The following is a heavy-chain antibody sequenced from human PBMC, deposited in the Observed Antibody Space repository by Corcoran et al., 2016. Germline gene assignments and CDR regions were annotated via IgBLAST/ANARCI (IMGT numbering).Heavy chain of an antibody. Sequence: QVQLQQWGAGLLKPSETLSLTCAVYGGSFSGYYWSWIRQPPGKGLEWIGEINHSGSTNYNPSLKSRVTISVDTSKNQFSLKLSSVTAADTAVYYCARASSRQDYYYGMDVWGQGTTVTVSS. J-gene: IGHJ6*02. D-gene: IGHD2-2*01. V-gene: IGHV4-34*01. CDR2: INHSGST. CDR1: GGSFSGYY. CDR3: ARASSRQDYYYGMDV.